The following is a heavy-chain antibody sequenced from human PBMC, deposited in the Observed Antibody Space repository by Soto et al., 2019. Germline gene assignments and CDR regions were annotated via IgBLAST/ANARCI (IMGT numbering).Heavy chain of an antibody. Sequence: GASVKVSCKAPRDTFTSYYINWVRQAPGQVLEWMGVINPHGGSTAYAQKFKGRVTLTRDTSASTVYMEVSSLTSEDTAMYYCARSSGGNFGIIIEGTNWFAPWGQGTLVTVSS. J-gene: IGHJ5*02. V-gene: IGHV1-46*01. D-gene: IGHD1-26*01. CDR3: ARSSGGNFGIIIEGTNWFAP. CDR2: INPHGGST. CDR1: RDTFTSYY.